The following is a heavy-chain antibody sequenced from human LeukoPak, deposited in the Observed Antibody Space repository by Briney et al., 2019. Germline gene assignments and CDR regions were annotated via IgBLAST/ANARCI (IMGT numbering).Heavy chain of an antibody. Sequence: PGGSLRLSCAASGFTFSSYWMSWVCQVPGKGLEWVANIKQDGSEKYYVDSVKGRFTISRDNAKNSLYLQMNSLRAEDTAVYYCARDKIVGATNFDYWGQGTLVTVSS. J-gene: IGHJ4*02. CDR1: GFTFSSYW. D-gene: IGHD1-26*01. CDR2: IKQDGSEK. V-gene: IGHV3-7*01. CDR3: ARDKIVGATNFDY.